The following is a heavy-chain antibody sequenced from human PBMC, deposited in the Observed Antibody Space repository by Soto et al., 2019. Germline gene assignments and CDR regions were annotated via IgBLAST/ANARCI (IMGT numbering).Heavy chain of an antibody. V-gene: IGHV3-30*18. Sequence: TGGSLRLSCAASGFTFSSYGMHWVRQAPGKGLEWVAVISYDGSNKYYADSVKGRFTISRDNSKNTLYLQMNSLRAEDTAVYYCAKDHYDYVWGSYRYLDYYGMDVWGQGTTVTVSS. J-gene: IGHJ6*02. CDR1: GFTFSSYG. D-gene: IGHD3-16*02. CDR2: ISYDGSNK. CDR3: AKDHYDYVWGSYRYLDYYGMDV.